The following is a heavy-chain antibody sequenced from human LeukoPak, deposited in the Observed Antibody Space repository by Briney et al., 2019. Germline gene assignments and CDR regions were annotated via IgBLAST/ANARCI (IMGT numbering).Heavy chain of an antibody. V-gene: IGHV3-23*01. J-gene: IGHJ6*03. CDR1: GITFTSYP. D-gene: IGHD2-2*01. CDR2: ISGSGGTT. CDR3: AKYSGYCTSTSCQSLYYYYYMDV. Sequence: GGSLRLSCAASGITFTSYPMSWVRQAPGRGLEWVSAISGSGGTTYYADSVKGRFTISRDNSKNTLYLQMNSLRAEDTAVYYCAKYSGYCTSTSCQSLYYYYYMDVWGKGTTVTVSS.